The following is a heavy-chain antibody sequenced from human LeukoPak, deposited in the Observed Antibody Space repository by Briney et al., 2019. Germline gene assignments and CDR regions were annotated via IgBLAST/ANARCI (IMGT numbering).Heavy chain of an antibody. Sequence: GGSLRLSCAASGFTFSSYWMHWVRQAPGKWLVWVSRINSDGSSTSYADSVKGRFTISRDNAKNTLYLQMNSLRAKDTAVYYCAKDYYGSGSYPTGVDYWGQGTLVTVSS. J-gene: IGHJ4*02. V-gene: IGHV3-74*01. CDR2: INSDGSST. CDR3: AKDYYGSGSYPTGVDY. D-gene: IGHD3-10*01. CDR1: GFTFSSYW.